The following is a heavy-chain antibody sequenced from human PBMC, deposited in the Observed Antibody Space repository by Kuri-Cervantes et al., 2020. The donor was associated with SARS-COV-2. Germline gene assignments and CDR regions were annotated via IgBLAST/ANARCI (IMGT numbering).Heavy chain of an antibody. CDR1: GFTFSSYS. D-gene: IGHD6-19*01. Sequence: GGSLRLSCAASGFTFSSYSMNWVRQAPGKGLEWVSYISSSSSTRYYADSVNGRFTISIDNDKNSLYLQMNSLRAEDTAVYYCARDSSSGWFSYWGQGTLVTVSS. CDR2: ISSSSSTR. J-gene: IGHJ4*02. CDR3: ARDSSSGWFSY. V-gene: IGHV3-48*01.